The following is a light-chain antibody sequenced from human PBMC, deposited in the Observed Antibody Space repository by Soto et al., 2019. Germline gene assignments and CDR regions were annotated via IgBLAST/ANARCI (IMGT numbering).Light chain of an antibody. Sequence: EIVLTQSPDSLSLSPGERATLSCRGSQSVSSTNLAWYQQKPGQAPRLLIYGASSRATGIPDRFSGRGSGTDFTLTISGLEPEDFGVYYCQQYGSSPLLSFGGGTKVDIK. V-gene: IGKV3-20*01. CDR3: QQYGSSPLLS. J-gene: IGKJ4*01. CDR1: QSVSSTN. CDR2: GAS.